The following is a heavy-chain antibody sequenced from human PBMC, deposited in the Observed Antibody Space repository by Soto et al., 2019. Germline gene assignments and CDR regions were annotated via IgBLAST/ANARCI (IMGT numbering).Heavy chain of an antibody. CDR2: IYPGDSDT. D-gene: IGHD3-22*01. CDR1: GYSFTSYW. Sequence: PGESLKISCKGSGYSFTSYWIGWVRQMPGKGLEWMGIIYPGDSDTRYSPSFQGQVTISADKSISTAYLQWSSLKASDTAMYYCARVRFHDSSGYFGPAPDYWGQGTLVPVSS. CDR3: ARVRFHDSSGYFGPAPDY. J-gene: IGHJ4*02. V-gene: IGHV5-51*01.